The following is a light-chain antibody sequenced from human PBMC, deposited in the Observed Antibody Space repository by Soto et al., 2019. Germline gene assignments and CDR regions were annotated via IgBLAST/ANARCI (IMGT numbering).Light chain of an antibody. CDR3: SSYTTSSTVA. CDR1: SSDIGGYNY. V-gene: IGLV2-14*01. CDR2: EVS. Sequence: QSALTQSASVSGSPGQSITISCTRTSSDIGGYNYVSWYQQHPDKAPKLMIFEVSNRPSGVSNRFSGSKSGNTASLTISGLLPEDEADYYCSSYTTSSTVAFGGGTQLTVL. J-gene: IGLJ2*01.